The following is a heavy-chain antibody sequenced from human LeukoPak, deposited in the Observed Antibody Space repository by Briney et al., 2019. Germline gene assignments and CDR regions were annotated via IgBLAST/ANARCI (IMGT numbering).Heavy chain of an antibody. D-gene: IGHD3-3*01. CDR1: GFTVSSNY. Sequence: GSLRLSCAASGFTVSSNYMSWVRQAPGKGLEWIGSIYYSGSTYYNPSLKSRVTISVDTSKNQFSLKLSSVTAADTAVYYCARGGAIVLRFLEWLPQTYGFDYWGRGTLVTVSS. V-gene: IGHV4-59*05. CDR2: IYYSGST. J-gene: IGHJ4*02. CDR3: ARGGAIVLRFLEWLPQTYGFDY.